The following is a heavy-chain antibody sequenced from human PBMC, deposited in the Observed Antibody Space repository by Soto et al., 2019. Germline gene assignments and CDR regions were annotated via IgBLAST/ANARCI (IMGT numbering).Heavy chain of an antibody. D-gene: IGHD3-22*01. V-gene: IGHV1-24*01. CDR2: FDPEDGET. J-gene: IGHJ4*01. Sequence: GASGKVSCKDSVYTLTESGMYWVRQAPGTGREGMGGFDPEDGETIYAQTFQGRVTMTEDTSTDTAYLELSSLRSEDTAVYYCARDYDSSGYPRYYFDYWG. CDR1: VYTLTESG. CDR3: ARDYDSSGYPRYYFDY.